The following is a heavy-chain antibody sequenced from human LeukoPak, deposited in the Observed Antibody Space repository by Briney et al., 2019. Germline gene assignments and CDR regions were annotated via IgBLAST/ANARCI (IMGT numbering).Heavy chain of an antibody. Sequence: ASVKVSCKASGYTFTGYYMHWVRQAPGQGLEWMGWINPNSGGTNYAQKFQGRVTMTRDTSISTAYMELSRLRSDDTAVYYCARGVAGSYYYYMDVWGEGTTVTISS. CDR3: ARGVAGSYYYYMDV. V-gene: IGHV1-2*02. J-gene: IGHJ6*03. D-gene: IGHD6-19*01. CDR2: INPNSGGT. CDR1: GYTFTGYY.